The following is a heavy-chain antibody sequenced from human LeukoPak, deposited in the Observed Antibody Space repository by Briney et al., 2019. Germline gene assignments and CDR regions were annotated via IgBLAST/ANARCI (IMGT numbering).Heavy chain of an antibody. CDR2: ISSSGATR. Sequence: PGGSLRLSCAASGFTFSTYGMNWVRQAPGKGLEWVSYISSSGATRYYADSVKGRFTISRDNAKSSLFLQMNSLRDEDMAVYYCARDHLGSARYYFECWGQGTLVTVSS. J-gene: IGHJ4*02. D-gene: IGHD7-27*01. CDR1: GFTFSTYG. V-gene: IGHV3-48*02. CDR3: ARDHLGSARYYFEC.